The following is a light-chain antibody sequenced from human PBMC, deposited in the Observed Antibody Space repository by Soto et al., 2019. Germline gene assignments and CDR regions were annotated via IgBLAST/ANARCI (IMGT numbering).Light chain of an antibody. CDR3: SSYTSSSTLDVV. CDR1: SSDVGGYNY. V-gene: IGLV2-14*01. CDR2: DVS. J-gene: IGLJ2*01. Sequence: QSALTQPASVSGSPGQSITISCTGTSSDVGGYNYVSWYQQHPGKAPKLMIYDVSNRPSGISNRFSGSKSGSTASLTISGLQAEDEADYYCSSYTSSSTLDVVFGGGTQLTVL.